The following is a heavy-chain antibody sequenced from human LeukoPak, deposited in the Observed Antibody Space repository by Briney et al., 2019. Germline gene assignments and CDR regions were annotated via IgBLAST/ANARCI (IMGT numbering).Heavy chain of an antibody. V-gene: IGHV4-38-2*02. CDR2: IYHSGST. J-gene: IGHJ5*02. CDR1: GYSISSGYY. D-gene: IGHD4-17*01. Sequence: PSETLSLTCTVSGYSISSGYYWGWIRQPPGKGLEWIGSIYHSGSTYYNPSLKSRVTISVDTSKNQFSLKLSSVTAADTAVYYCARAGNPGGNLASYGDYSDRGSWFDPWGQGTPVTVSS. CDR3: ARAGNPGGNLASYGDYSDRGSWFDP.